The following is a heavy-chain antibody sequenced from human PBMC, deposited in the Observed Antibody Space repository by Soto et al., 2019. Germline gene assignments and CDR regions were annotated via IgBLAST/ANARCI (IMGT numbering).Heavy chain of an antibody. J-gene: IGHJ4*02. CDR2: IYYSGST. CDR1: GCSISSSSYY. CDR3: ARAGTAYDGGFDY. D-gene: IGHD6-19*01. V-gene: IGHV4-39*01. Sequence: SETLSLTCTFSGCSISSSSYYLGWIRQPPGKGLEWIGSIYYSGSTYYNPSLKSRVTISVDTSKNQFSLKLSSVTAADTAVYYCARAGTAYDGGFDYWGQGTLVTVSS.